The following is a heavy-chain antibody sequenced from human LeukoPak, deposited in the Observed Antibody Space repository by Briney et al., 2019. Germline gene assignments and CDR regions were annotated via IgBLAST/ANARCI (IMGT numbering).Heavy chain of an antibody. Sequence: PGGSLRLSCAASGFTFSSYWMSWVRQAPGKGLEWVANIKQDGSEKYYVNSVKGRFTISRDNAKNSLYLQMNSLRAEDTAVYYCARLPRITIFGVVIYYYDYWGQGTLVTVSS. V-gene: IGHV3-7*01. D-gene: IGHD3-3*01. CDR1: GFTFSSYW. J-gene: IGHJ4*02. CDR2: IKQDGSEK. CDR3: ARLPRITIFGVVIYYYDY.